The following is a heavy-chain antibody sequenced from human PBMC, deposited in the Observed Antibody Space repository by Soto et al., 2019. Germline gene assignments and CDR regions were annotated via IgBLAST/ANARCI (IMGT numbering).Heavy chain of an antibody. CDR2: INPATGAA. D-gene: IGHD3-3*01. V-gene: IGHV1-2*02. J-gene: IGHJ3*02. CDR3: AGGGGVGVAGSAAFDM. Sequence: QLHLVQSGAVVKKPGASVTVSCSASGYPVTAYYMHWVRQAPGRGLEWMGGINPATGAAKYTQTCQGRVTMTRDTSTSRVFMELSGLTSEDTAVFYFAGGGGVGVAGSAAFDMWGQGTVVTVSS. CDR1: GYPVTAYY.